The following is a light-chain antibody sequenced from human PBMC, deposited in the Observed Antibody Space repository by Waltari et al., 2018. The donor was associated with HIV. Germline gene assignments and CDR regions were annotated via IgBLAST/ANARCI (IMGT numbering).Light chain of an antibody. Sequence: QSALTQPAPVSGSPGQSLPISCTETNSVVEHYHLVPWYQQHPGKATKLVIYEVNNRPSGMSDRVSGSKSDNTASLTISGLQAEDEADYYCCSYASSTTDVFGTGTKITVL. V-gene: IGLV2-23*02. CDR3: CSYASSTTDV. J-gene: IGLJ1*01. CDR1: NSVVEHYHL. CDR2: EVN.